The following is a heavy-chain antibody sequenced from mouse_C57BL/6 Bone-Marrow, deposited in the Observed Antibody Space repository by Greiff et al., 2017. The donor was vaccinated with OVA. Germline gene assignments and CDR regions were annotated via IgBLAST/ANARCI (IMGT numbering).Heavy chain of an antibody. V-gene: IGHV1-78*01. J-gene: IGHJ1*03. Sequence: QVQLQQSDAELVKPGASVKISCKVSGYTFTDYTIHWMKQRPEQGLEWIGYIYPSDGSTKYNEKFKGKATLTADKSSSTAYMQLNSLTSEDSAVYFCALGYYGRGYFDVWGTGTTVTVSS. D-gene: IGHD1-1*01. CDR3: ALGYYGRGYFDV. CDR1: GYTFTDYT. CDR2: IYPSDGST.